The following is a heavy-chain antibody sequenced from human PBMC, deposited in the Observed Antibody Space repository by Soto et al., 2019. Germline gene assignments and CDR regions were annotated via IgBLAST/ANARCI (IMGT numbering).Heavy chain of an antibody. J-gene: IGHJ6*02. V-gene: IGHV5-51*01. Sequence: EVQLVQSGAEVKKPGESLKNSCKGSGYSFTTYWIGWVRQMPGKGLEGMVIIYPGDSDTRYSPSFQGQVTISADKSINTTYPQWSSLKASDTAIYYCARQAAAGKYYYAMDVWGQGTTVTVSS. CDR2: IYPGDSDT. D-gene: IGHD6-13*01. CDR1: GYSFTTYW. CDR3: ARQAAAGKYYYAMDV.